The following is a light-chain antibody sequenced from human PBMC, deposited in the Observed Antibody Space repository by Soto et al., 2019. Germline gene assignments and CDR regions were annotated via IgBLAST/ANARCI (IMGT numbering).Light chain of an antibody. CDR2: IAS. V-gene: IGKV1-13*02. J-gene: IGKJ5*01. CDR3: QQFNSYPIT. Sequence: AIQLTQSPSSLSASVGDRVTITCRTSQGITSALAWYQQKPGKAPKLLISIASSLESGVPSRFSGSGSVTDFTLTISRLQPEHFATYFCQQFNSYPITFGQGTRLEIK. CDR1: QGITSA.